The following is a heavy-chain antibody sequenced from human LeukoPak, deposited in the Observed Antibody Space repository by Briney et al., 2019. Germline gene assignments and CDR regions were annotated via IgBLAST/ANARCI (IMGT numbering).Heavy chain of an antibody. CDR2: IYTSGST. CDR3: ASEGTTFSSFDY. V-gene: IGHV4-61*02. D-gene: IGHD1-1*01. J-gene: IGHJ4*02. Sequence: PSETLSLTCTVSGGSISSGSHYWSWIRQPAGKGLEWIGRIYTSGSTNYNPSLKSRVTISVDTSKNQFSLKLNSVIATDTAVYYCASEGTTFSSFDYWGQGTLVTVSS. CDR1: GGSISSGSHY.